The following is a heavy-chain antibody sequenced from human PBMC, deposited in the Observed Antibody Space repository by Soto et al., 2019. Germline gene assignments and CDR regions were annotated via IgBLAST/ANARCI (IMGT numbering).Heavy chain of an antibody. J-gene: IGHJ6*02. Sequence: QVQLQESGPGLVKPSETLSLTCTVSGGSVSSGSYYWSWIRQPPGKGLEWIGYIYYSGSTNYNPPLQSRVTLSGDTAKDPFSPDPRPGTGSDPAVDFRAPKKNYSKFSSYYYGMDVWGQGTTVTVSS. CDR3: APKKNYSKFSSYYYGMDV. V-gene: IGHV4-61*01. D-gene: IGHD4-4*01. CDR1: GGSVSSGSYY. CDR2: IYYSGST.